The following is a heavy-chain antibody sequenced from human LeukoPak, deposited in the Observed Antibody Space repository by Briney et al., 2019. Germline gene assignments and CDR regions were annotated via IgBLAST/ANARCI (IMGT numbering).Heavy chain of an antibody. CDR2: IRRRAYGGAA. CDR1: GFAFDDFA. J-gene: IGHJ4*02. CDR3: SRNGLVDFDY. V-gene: IGHV3-49*04. Sequence: GGSLRLSCTTSGFAFDDFAIRWVRQPAGKGLEWVGFIRRRAYGGAAEYAASVKGRFIISRDDSKGIAYLQMNSLKTEDTAVYYCSRNGLVDFDYWGQGSRVLVSP.